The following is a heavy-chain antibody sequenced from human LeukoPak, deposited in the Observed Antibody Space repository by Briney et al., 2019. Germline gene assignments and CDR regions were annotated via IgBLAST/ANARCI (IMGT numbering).Heavy chain of an antibody. D-gene: IGHD2-21*01. V-gene: IGHV3-48*02. CDR2: SSTTGNTI. Sequence: GGSLRLSCAASGFIFSSYWMYWVRQAPGKGLEWVSYSSTTGNTIHYTDSVKGRFTVSRDNAKNSLFLQMNSLRDEDTAVYYCARRGGGGRSDALDIWGQGTMVTVSS. CDR3: ARRGGGGRSDALDI. J-gene: IGHJ3*02. CDR1: GFIFSSYW.